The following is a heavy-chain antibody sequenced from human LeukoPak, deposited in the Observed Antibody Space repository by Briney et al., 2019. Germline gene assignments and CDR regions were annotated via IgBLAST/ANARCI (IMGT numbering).Heavy chain of an antibody. Sequence: GGSLRLSCAASGFTFSSYWMHWVRQPPGKGLVWVSRINSDGSSTNYADSVRGRFTISRDNAKNTLYLQMNSLRAEDTAVYYCARDGYDSSGYLNWFDPWGQGTLVTVSS. CDR1: GFTFSSYW. CDR2: INSDGSST. CDR3: ARDGYDSSGYLNWFDP. V-gene: IGHV3-74*01. J-gene: IGHJ5*02. D-gene: IGHD3-22*01.